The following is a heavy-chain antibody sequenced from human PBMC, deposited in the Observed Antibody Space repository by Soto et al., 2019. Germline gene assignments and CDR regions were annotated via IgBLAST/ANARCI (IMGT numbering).Heavy chain of an antibody. V-gene: IGHV4-34*01. CDR1: GGSFSGYS. Sequence: QVQLQQWGAGLLKPSETLSLTCAVYGGSFSGYSWTWIRQPPGTGLEWVGEINHSGSTNYNPSLKSRVTISVDTSKNQFSLTLTSVTAADTAVYYCARDKITGLLDYWGQGTLVTVSS. D-gene: IGHD2-8*02. J-gene: IGHJ4*02. CDR2: INHSGST. CDR3: ARDKITGLLDY.